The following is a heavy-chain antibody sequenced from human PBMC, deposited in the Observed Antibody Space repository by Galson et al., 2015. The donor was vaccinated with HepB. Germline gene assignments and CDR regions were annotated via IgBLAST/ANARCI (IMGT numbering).Heavy chain of an antibody. D-gene: IGHD3-10*01. V-gene: IGHV2-70*17. CDR3: ARIATTVTSSGGLDS. Sequence: PALVKPTQTLTLTCTFSGFSLTTTGMCVSWIRPPPGKALEWLARIDWDDDKFYTTSLKTRLTISKDTSKNQVVLRMTNMDPVDTATYFCARIATTVTSSGGLDSWGQGILVTVSS. CDR2: IDWDDDK. J-gene: IGHJ4*02. CDR1: GFSLTTTGMC.